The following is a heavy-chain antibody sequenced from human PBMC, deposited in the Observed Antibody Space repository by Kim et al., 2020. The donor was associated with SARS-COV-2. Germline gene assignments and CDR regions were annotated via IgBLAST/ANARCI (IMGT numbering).Heavy chain of an antibody. D-gene: IGHD2-21*01. CDR3: ARIPSGDPYGWFDS. CDR1: GGSISSSAVS. CDR2: IELPMSD. Sequence: SETLSLTCTVSGGSISSSAVSWICFRARPERGLDEMCYIELPMSDYLHPSLRSRLTMSIDSSKNQFSLHLNSVTAADAAVYYCARIPSGDPYGWFDSWGQETLVTVSS. J-gene: IGHJ5*01. V-gene: IGHV4-31*03.